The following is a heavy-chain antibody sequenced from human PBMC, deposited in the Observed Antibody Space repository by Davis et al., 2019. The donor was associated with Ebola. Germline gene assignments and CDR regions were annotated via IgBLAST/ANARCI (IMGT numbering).Heavy chain of an antibody. D-gene: IGHD1-14*01. CDR1: GFTFSSYG. CDR2: IRYDGSNK. CDR3: AKERYTWDHVDY. J-gene: IGHJ4*02. Sequence: GESLKISCAASGFTFSSYGMHWVRQAPGKGLEWVAFIRYDGSNKYYADSVKGRFTISRDNSKNTLYLQMNSLRAEVTAVYYCAKERYTWDHVDYWGQGTLVTVSS. V-gene: IGHV3-30*02.